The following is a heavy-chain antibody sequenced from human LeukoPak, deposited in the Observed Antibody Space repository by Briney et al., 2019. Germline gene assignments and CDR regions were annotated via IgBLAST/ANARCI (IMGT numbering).Heavy chain of an antibody. V-gene: IGHV2-70*13. CDR1: GFSLNTRGMR. CDR2: IDWDGDK. Sequence: SGPALVKPTQTLTLTCTFSGFSLNTRGMRVSWLRQPPGKALEWLALIDWDGDKYYSTSLKTRPTVSKGTSKNQVVLIMTNMDPVDTATYYCARGDYGDRIFDYWGQGTLVTVSS. J-gene: IGHJ4*02. D-gene: IGHD4-17*01. CDR3: ARGDYGDRIFDY.